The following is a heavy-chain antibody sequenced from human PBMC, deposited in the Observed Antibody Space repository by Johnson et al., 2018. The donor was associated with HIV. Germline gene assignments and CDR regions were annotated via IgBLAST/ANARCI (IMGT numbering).Heavy chain of an antibody. J-gene: IGHJ3*02. CDR1: GFTFSSYW. CDR2: INSDGSST. Sequence: VQLVESGGGLVQPGGSLRLSCAASGFTFSSYWMHWVRQAPGKGLVWVSRINSDGSSTSYADSVKGRFTISRDNAKNTLYLQMNSLRAEDTALYYCARGWFGVLDAFDIWGQGTMVTVSS. D-gene: IGHD3-10*01. V-gene: IGHV3-74*01. CDR3: ARGWFGVLDAFDI.